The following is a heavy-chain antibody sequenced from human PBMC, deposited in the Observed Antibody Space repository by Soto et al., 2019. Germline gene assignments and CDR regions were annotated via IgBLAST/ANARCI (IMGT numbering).Heavy chain of an antibody. CDR1: GYTFTSYY. CDR2: INPSGGST. J-gene: IGHJ5*02. CDR3: ARAPEEDYDFWSGAFFINNWFDP. D-gene: IGHD3-3*01. V-gene: IGHV1-46*01. Sequence: ASEKVSCKASGYTFTSYYMHWVRQAPGQGLEWMGIINPSGGSTSYAQKFQGRVTMTRDTSTSTVYMELSSLRSEDTAVYYCARAPEEDYDFWSGAFFINNWFDPWGQGTLVTVSS.